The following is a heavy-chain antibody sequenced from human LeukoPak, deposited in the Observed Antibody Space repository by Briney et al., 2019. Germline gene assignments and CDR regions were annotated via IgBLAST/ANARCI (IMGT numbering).Heavy chain of an antibody. CDR1: GFTFDDYT. D-gene: IGHD6-13*01. CDR3: ARVSAAAGTDY. V-gene: IGHV3-43*01. CDR2: ISWDGGST. Sequence: GGSLRLSCAASGFTFDDYTMHWVRQAPGKGLEWVSLISWDGGSTYYADSVKGRFTISRDNAKNSLYLQMNSLRAEDTAVYYCARVSAAAGTDYWGQGTLVTVSS. J-gene: IGHJ4*02.